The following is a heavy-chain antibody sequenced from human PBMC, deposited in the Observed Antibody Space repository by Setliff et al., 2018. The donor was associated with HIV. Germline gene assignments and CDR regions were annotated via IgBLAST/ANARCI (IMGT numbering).Heavy chain of an antibody. V-gene: IGHV4-4*02. CDR2: IYRSGSA. CDR1: GDSVTTSSW. Sequence: SETLSLTCAVSGDSVTTSSWWSWVRQSPGKGLEWIGEIYRSGSANYNPSLKSRVTISLDKSKNQFSLKVNSVTAADTAVYYCTRRDNSVSGYYTDHAFDIWGQGTLVT. J-gene: IGHJ3*02. D-gene: IGHD3-22*01. CDR3: TRRDNSVSGYYTDHAFDI.